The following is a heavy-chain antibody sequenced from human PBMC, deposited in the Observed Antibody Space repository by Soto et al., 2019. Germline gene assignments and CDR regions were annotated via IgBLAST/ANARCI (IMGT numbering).Heavy chain of an antibody. V-gene: IGHV4-39*01. Sequence: QLQLQESGPGLVKPSETLSLTCSVSGGSISSTSYFWDWIRQPPGKGLEWIGSICYSGSTDYNPSLQSRVTMSLDTSKNQFSLTLTSMTAADTAVYYCARRDSGTPLNWFDPWGQGTLVTVSS. CDR2: ICYSGST. J-gene: IGHJ5*02. CDR3: ARRDSGTPLNWFDP. CDR1: GGSISSTSYF. D-gene: IGHD1-26*01.